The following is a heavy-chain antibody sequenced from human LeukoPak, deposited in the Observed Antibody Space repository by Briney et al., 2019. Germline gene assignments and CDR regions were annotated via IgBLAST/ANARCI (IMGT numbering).Heavy chain of an antibody. V-gene: IGHV3-30*01. CDR2: ISYDGNTK. CDR1: GFTFSSYA. CDR3: ARERIAATGTGWFDP. Sequence: GGSLRLSCAASGFTFSSYAIHWVRQAPGKGLYWLAVISYDGNTKYYADSVKGRFTISRDNSKRTLYLQMDSLRLEDTAVYYRARERIAATGTGWFDPWGQGTLVTVSS. J-gene: IGHJ5*02. D-gene: IGHD6-13*01.